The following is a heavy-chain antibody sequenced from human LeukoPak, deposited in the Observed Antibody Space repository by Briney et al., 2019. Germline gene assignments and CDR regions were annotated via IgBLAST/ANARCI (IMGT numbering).Heavy chain of an antibody. V-gene: IGHV1-8*01. CDR3: ARVPREIASI. Sequence: GASVKVSCKASGYTFTSYDINWVRQATGQGLEWMGYMNPASGNTGYAQKFQGRVTMTTGTSISTAYMELSSLRSEDTAVYYCARVPREIASIWGQGTMVTVSS. CDR2: MNPASGNT. CDR1: GYTFTSYD. J-gene: IGHJ3*02. D-gene: IGHD3-16*02.